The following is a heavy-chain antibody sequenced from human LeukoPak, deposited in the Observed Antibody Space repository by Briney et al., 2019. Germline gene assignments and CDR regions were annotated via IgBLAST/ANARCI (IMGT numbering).Heavy chain of an antibody. J-gene: IGHJ4*02. CDR1: GFTFSDYY. Sequence: GGSLRLSCAASGFTFSDYYMSWIRQAPGKGLEWVSSISSGSSYIYYADSMKGRFTISRDNAKNSLYLQMNSLRAEDTAVYYCARDYDSSGYYYGAHFDYWGQGTLVTVSS. V-gene: IGHV3-11*06. CDR2: ISSGSSYI. CDR3: ARDYDSSGYYYGAHFDY. D-gene: IGHD3-22*01.